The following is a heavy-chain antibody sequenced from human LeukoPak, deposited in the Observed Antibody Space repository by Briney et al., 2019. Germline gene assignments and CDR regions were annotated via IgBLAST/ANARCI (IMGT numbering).Heavy chain of an antibody. Sequence: GGSLRLSCAASGFTFSGYWMNWVRQAPGKGLEWVDNIKPDGSEKYYVDSVKGRFTISRDNAKNSLYLQMNSLRVEDTAVYYCVPLNWNPPGDFDRWGQGTLVTVSS. D-gene: IGHD1-20*01. V-gene: IGHV3-7*01. CDR3: VPLNWNPPGDFDR. CDR2: IKPDGSEK. CDR1: GFTFSGYW. J-gene: IGHJ4*02.